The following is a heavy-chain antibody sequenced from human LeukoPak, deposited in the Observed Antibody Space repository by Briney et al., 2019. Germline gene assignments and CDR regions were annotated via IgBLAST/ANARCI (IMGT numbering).Heavy chain of an antibody. V-gene: IGHV4-4*02. CDR2: IYHSGST. CDR1: GGSISSSNW. CDR3: ARVPASEQAAAGTDFDY. Sequence: PSGTLSLTCAVSGGSISSSNWWSWVRQPPGKGLEWIGEIYHSGSTNYNPSLKSRVTISVDKSKNQFSLKLGSVTAADTAVYYCARVPASEQAAAGTDFDYWGQGTLVTVSS. J-gene: IGHJ4*02. D-gene: IGHD6-13*01.